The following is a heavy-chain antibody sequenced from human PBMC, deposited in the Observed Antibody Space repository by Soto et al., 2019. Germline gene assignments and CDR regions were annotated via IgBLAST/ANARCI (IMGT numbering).Heavy chain of an antibody. CDR3: ARPAVAGNSGWFDP. J-gene: IGHJ5*02. CDR2: ISSSSSTI. CDR1: GFTFSSYS. V-gene: IGHV3-48*02. D-gene: IGHD6-19*01. Sequence: EVQLVESGGGLVQPGGSLRLSSAASGFTFSSYSMNWVRQAPGKGLEWVSYISSSSSTIYYADSVKGRFTISRDNAKNSLYLQMNSLRDEDTAVYYCARPAVAGNSGWFDPWGQGTLVTVSS.